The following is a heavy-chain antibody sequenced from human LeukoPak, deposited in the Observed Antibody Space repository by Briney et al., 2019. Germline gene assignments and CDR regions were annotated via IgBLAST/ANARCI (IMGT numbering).Heavy chain of an antibody. D-gene: IGHD3-22*01. CDR2: IKLDGSEK. CDR1: GFTFGKYW. J-gene: IGHJ4*02. V-gene: IGHV3-7*01. CDR3: AREGDSSGYYSDY. Sequence: GGSLRLSCVASGFTFGKYWMSWVRQAPGKGLEWVANIKLDGSEKNYVDSVKGRFTISRDNTKNSLYLQMNSPRAEDTALYYCAREGDSSGYYSDYWGQGTLVTVSS.